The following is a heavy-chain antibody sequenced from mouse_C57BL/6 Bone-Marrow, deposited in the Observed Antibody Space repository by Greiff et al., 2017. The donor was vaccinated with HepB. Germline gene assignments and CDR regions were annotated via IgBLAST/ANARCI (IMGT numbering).Heavy chain of an antibody. CDR1: GYTFTDYE. D-gene: IGHD2-5*01. Sequence: QVQLKESGAELVRPGASVTLSCKASGYTFTDYEMHWVKQTPVHGLEWIGAIDPETGGTAYNQKFKGKAILTADKSSSTAYMELRSLTSEDSAVYYCTREDYSNYVFLYYFDYWGQGTTLTVSS. CDR3: TREDYSNYVFLYYFDY. J-gene: IGHJ2*01. V-gene: IGHV1-15*01. CDR2: IDPETGGT.